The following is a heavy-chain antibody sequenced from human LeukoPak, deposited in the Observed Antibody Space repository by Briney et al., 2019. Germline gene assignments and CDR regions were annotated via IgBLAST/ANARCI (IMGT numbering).Heavy chain of an antibody. V-gene: IGHV3-23*01. J-gene: IGHJ3*02. D-gene: IGHD3-22*01. CDR2: ISGSGGST. CDR3: ARDRGSGYYPGDAFDI. Sequence: QPGGSLRLSCAASGFTISSYAMSWVRQAPGKGLEWVSAISGSGGSTYYADSVKGRFTISRDNSKNTLYLQMNSLRAEDTAVYYCARDRGSGYYPGDAFDIWGQGTMVTVSS. CDR1: GFTISSYA.